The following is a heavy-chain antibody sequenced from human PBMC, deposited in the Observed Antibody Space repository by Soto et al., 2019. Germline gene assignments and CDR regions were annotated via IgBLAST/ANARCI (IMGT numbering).Heavy chain of an antibody. J-gene: IGHJ6*02. CDR3: AREVRTYGMDV. CDR2: ISYDGSNK. CDR1: GFTFSSYA. V-gene: IGHV3-30-3*01. Sequence: QVQLVESGGGVVQPGRSLRLSCAASGFTFSSYAMHWVRQAPGKGLEWVAVISYDGSNKYYADSVQGRFTISRDNSKNTLYLQMNSLGAEDTAVYYCAREVRTYGMDVWGQGTTVTVSS.